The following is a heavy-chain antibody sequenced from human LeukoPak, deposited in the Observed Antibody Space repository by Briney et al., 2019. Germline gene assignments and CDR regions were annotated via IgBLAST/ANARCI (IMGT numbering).Heavy chain of an antibody. CDR3: AKGNFLRAYSAFDY. CDR2: ISYSSDYI. J-gene: IGHJ4*02. D-gene: IGHD5-12*01. CDR1: AFKFSDYT. Sequence: GGSLRLSCAASAFKFSDYTMNWVRQAPGKGLEWVSSISYSSDYIYYADSVKGRFTISRDNPRNSLSLQMNSLRAEDTAVYYCAKGNFLRAYSAFDYWGQGTLVTVSS. V-gene: IGHV3-21*04.